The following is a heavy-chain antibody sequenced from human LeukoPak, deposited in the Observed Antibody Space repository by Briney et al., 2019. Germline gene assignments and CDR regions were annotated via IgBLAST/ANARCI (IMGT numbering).Heavy chain of an antibody. J-gene: IGHJ5*02. D-gene: IGHD6-13*01. Sequence: PSETLSLTCTVSGGSISSYYWSWIRQPPGRGLEWMGYINYSGSTNYNPSLKNRVTISVDTSKNQFSLKLSSVTAADTAVYYGARDIAAAGGWFDPWGQGTLVTVSS. CDR2: INYSGST. CDR1: GGSISSYY. V-gene: IGHV4-59*01. CDR3: ARDIAAAGGWFDP.